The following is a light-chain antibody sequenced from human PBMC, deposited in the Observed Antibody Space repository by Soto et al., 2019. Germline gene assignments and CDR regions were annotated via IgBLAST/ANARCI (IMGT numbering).Light chain of an antibody. Sequence: EILMTQSPATLSVSPGERATLSCRASQSVSSNLAWYQQKPGQAPRLVIYDTSTRATGIPARFSGSGSGTEFTLTISRLQSEDFAVYYCQQYNNWPRTLGGGTKVNIK. CDR1: QSVSSN. CDR2: DTS. J-gene: IGKJ4*01. CDR3: QQYNNWPRT. V-gene: IGKV3-15*01.